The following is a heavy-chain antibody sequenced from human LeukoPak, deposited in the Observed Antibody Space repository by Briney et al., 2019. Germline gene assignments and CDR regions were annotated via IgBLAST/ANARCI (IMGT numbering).Heavy chain of an antibody. CDR1: GFMFKSYA. V-gene: IGHV3-23*01. J-gene: IGHJ4*02. Sequence: PGGSLRLSCAASGFMFKSYAMSWVRQAPGKGLEWVSGISGRGDNTNYADSVKGRFTISRDNSKNTVNLHLHGLTVEDTAVYYCAKDIFSTAGIPDYWGQGTLVTVSS. CDR2: ISGRGDNT. CDR3: AKDIFSTAGIPDY. D-gene: IGHD3-3*02.